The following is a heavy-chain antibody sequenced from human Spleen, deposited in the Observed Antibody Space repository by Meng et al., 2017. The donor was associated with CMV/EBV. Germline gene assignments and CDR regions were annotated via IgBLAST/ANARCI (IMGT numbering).Heavy chain of an antibody. CDR3: AKDNWNYRSYFDY. J-gene: IGHJ4*02. Sequence: GESLKISCAASGFTFSSDWMSWVRQAPGKGLEWVANIKQDGSEKYYVDSVKGRFTISRDNAKNSLYLQMNSLRAEDTAVYYCAKDNWNYRSYFDYWGQGTLVTVSS. V-gene: IGHV3-7*01. CDR1: GFTFSSDW. CDR2: IKQDGSEK. D-gene: IGHD1-7*01.